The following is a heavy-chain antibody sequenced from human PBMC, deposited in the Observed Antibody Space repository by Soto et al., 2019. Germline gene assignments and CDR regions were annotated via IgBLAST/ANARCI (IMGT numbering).Heavy chain of an antibody. CDR1: GGSFSGYY. D-gene: IGHD3-22*01. J-gene: IGHJ4*02. Sequence: KPSETLSLTCAVYGGSFSGYYWSWIRQPPGKGLEWIGEINHSGSTNYNPSLKSRVTISVDTSKNQFSLKLSSVTAADTAVYYCARSVLSGYYTYWGQGTLVTVSS. CDR3: ARSVLSGYYTY. V-gene: IGHV4-34*01. CDR2: INHSGST.